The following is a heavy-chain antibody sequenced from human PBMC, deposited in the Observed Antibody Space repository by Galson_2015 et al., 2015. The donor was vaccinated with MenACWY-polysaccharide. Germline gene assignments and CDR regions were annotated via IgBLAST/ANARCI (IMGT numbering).Heavy chain of an antibody. D-gene: IGHD1-26*01. V-gene: IGHV3-48*01. CDR1: GFTFSSYS. J-gene: IGHJ4*02. Sequence: SLRLSCAASGFTFSSYSMNWVRQAPGKGLEWVSYISSSISTIYYADSVKGRFTISRDNARNSLYLQMNSLRGEDTAVYYCARVLKGIAGATSDYWGQGPLVTVSS. CDR3: ARVLKGIAGATSDY. CDR2: ISSSISTI.